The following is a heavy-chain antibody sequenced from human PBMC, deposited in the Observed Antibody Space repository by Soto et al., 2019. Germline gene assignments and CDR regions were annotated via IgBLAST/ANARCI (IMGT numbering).Heavy chain of an antibody. V-gene: IGHV3-23*01. Sequence: GGSLRLSCAASGFTFSSYGMHWVRQAPGKGLEWVSAISGSGGSASYGDSVKGRFTISRDNSKNTLHLQMNSLRAEDTAVYYCAKDRQLWRQGVFDYWGQGTLVTVSS. CDR3: AKDRQLWRQGVFDY. D-gene: IGHD5-18*01. J-gene: IGHJ4*02. CDR2: ISGSGGSA. CDR1: GFTFSSYG.